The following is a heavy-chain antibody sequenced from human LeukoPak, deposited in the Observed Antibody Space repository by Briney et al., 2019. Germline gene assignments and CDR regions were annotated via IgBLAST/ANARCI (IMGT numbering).Heavy chain of an antibody. D-gene: IGHD3-10*01. Sequence: PSETLSLTCTVSGGSISSSSYYWGWIRQPPGKGLEWIGSIYYSGSTYYNPSLKSRVTISVDTSKNQFSLKLSSVTAADTAVYYCARDRANYYGSGEFDYWGQGTLVTVSS. CDR2: IYYSGST. V-gene: IGHV4-39*02. CDR3: ARDRANYYGSGEFDY. J-gene: IGHJ4*02. CDR1: GGSISSSSYY.